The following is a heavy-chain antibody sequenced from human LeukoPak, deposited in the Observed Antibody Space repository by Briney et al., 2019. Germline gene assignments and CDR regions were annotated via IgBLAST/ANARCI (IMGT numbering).Heavy chain of an antibody. CDR3: AKLSLAKWEGQLAYCGGDCYPYFDY. V-gene: IGHV3-7*03. J-gene: IGHJ4*02. CDR2: IKQDGSEK. Sequence: GGSLRLSCAASGFTFSSYWMSWVRQAPGKGLEWVANIKQDGSEKYYVDSVKGRFTISRDNAKNSLYLQMNSLRAEDTAVYYCAKLSLAKWEGQLAYCGGDCYPYFDYWGQGTLVTVSS. D-gene: IGHD2-21*01. CDR1: GFTFSSYW.